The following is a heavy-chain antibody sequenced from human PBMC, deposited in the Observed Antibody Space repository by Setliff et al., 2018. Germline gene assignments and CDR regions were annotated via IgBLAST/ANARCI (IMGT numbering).Heavy chain of an antibody. Sequence: PGESLKLSCKGSGFSFTDFWIGWVRQMPGKGLEWMCLIYAGDSDTRYNPSFQGRVTMSADKSINTAYLQWSSLKASDTAIYYCARQKSTGSGNNWFDPWGQGTLVTVSS. CDR3: ARQKSTGSGNNWFDP. D-gene: IGHD3-10*01. CDR2: IYAGDSDT. CDR1: GFSFTDFW. V-gene: IGHV5-51*01. J-gene: IGHJ5*02.